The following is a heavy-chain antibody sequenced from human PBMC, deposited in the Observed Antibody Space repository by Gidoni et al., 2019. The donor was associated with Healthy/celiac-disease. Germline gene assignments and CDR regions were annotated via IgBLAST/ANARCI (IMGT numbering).Heavy chain of an antibody. CDR1: GFPVSSNY. Sequence: EVQLVESGGGLVQPGGSLRLSGAPSGFPVSSNYMSWVRQAPGKGLEWVSVIYSGGSTYYADSVKGRFTISRDNSKNTLYLQMNSLRAEDTAVYYCARDRSGSYFPDAFDIWGQGTMVTVSS. J-gene: IGHJ3*02. D-gene: IGHD1-26*01. CDR2: IYSGGST. V-gene: IGHV3-66*01. CDR3: ARDRSGSYFPDAFDI.